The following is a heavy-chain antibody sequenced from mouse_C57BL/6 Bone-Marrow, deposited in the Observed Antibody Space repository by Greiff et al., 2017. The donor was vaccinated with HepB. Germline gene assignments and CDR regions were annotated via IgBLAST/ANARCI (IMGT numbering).Heavy chain of an antibody. CDR1: GYTFTSYG. J-gene: IGHJ2*01. CDR2: IYPRSGNT. D-gene: IGHD1-1*01. CDR3: AREGLLL. Sequence: VKLMESGAELARPGASVKLSCKASGYTFTSYGISWVKQRTGQGLEWIGEIYPRSGNTYYNEKFKGKATLTADKSSSTAYMELRSLTSEDSAVYFCAREGLLLWGQGTTLTVSS. V-gene: IGHV1-81*01.